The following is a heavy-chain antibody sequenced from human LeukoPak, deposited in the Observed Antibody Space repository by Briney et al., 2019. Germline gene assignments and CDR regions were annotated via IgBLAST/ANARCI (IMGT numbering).Heavy chain of an antibody. D-gene: IGHD3-10*01. CDR2: IFYSGST. CDR3: ARDRGIVRYFDL. CDR1: GGSISSYY. Sequence: SETLSLTCTVSGGSISSYYWSWIRQPPGKGLEWIGYIFYSGSTNYNPSLKSRVTISVDTSENQFSLKLSSVTAADTAVYYCARDRGIVRYFDLWGRGTLVTVSS. J-gene: IGHJ2*01. V-gene: IGHV4-59*01.